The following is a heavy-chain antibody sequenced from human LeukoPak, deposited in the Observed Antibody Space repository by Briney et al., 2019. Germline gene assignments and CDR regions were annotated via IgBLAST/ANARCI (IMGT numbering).Heavy chain of an antibody. D-gene: IGHD2-15*01. CDR1: GGTFSSYA. CDR3: ARSNSDYCSGGSCYQLAYYFDY. Sequence: SVKVSCKASGGTFSSYAISWVRQAPGQGLEWMGGIIPIFGTANYAQKFQGRVTITADESTSTAYMELSSLRSEDTAVYYCARSNSDYCSGGSCYQLAYYFDYWGQGTLVTVSS. V-gene: IGHV1-69*13. CDR2: IIPIFGTA. J-gene: IGHJ4*02.